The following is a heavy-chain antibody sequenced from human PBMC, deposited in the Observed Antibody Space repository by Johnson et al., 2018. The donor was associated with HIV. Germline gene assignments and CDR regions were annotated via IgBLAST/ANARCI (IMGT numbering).Heavy chain of an antibody. Sequence: QMQLVESGGGVVQPGRSLRLSCAASGFNFSNDAIHWVRQSPGKGLEWVAIMSYDGSNKYYADSVKGRFTISRDNSKNTLYLQMNSLRAEDTAVYYCARSPRIVVVVAATVGHAFDIWGQGTMVTVSS. CDR2: MSYDGSNK. J-gene: IGHJ3*02. CDR3: ARSPRIVVVVAATVGHAFDI. CDR1: GFNFSNDA. D-gene: IGHD2-15*01. V-gene: IGHV3-30-3*01.